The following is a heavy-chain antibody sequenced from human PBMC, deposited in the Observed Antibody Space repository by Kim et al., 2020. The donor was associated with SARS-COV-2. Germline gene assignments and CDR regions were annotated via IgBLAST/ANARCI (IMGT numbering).Heavy chain of an antibody. CDR2: IYYSGST. D-gene: IGHD2-2*01. J-gene: IGHJ6*02. Sequence: SETLSLTCTVSGGSISSYYWSWIRQPPGKGLEWIGYIYYSGSTNYNPSLKSRVTISVDTSKNQFSLKLSSVTAADTAVYYCARQRCSSTSCLYSGQQQPCFCYGMDVWGQGTTVTVSS. V-gene: IGHV4-59*08. CDR3: ARQRCSSTSCLYSGQQQPCFCYGMDV. CDR1: GGSISSYY.